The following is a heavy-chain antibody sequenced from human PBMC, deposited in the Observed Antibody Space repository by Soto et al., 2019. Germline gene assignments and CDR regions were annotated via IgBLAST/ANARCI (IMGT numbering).Heavy chain of an antibody. Sequence: PSETLSLTCTVSGGSISSGGYYWSWIRQHPGKGLEWIGEINHSGSTNYNPSLKSRVTISVDTSKSQFSLKLSSVTAADTAVYYCARTSPGEWELLQTTYYYYGMDVWGQGTTVTVSS. D-gene: IGHD1-26*01. V-gene: IGHV4-31*03. CDR1: GGSISSGGYY. CDR2: INHSGST. CDR3: ARTSPGEWELLQTTYYYYGMDV. J-gene: IGHJ6*02.